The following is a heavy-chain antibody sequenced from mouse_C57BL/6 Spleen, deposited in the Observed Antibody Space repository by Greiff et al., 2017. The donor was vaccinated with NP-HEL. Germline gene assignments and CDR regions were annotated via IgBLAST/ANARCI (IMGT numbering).Heavy chain of an antibody. J-gene: IGHJ3*01. CDR1: GYTFTSYW. CDR2: IDPSDSYT. V-gene: IGHV1-69*01. D-gene: IGHD4-1*02. Sequence: QVQLQQPGAELVMPGASVKLSCKASGYTFTSYWMHWVKQRPGQGLEWIGEIDPSDSYTNYNQKFKGKSTLTVDKSSSTAYMQLSSLTSEDSAVYYCARGELNWDGAYWGQGTLVTVSA. CDR3: ARGELNWDGAY.